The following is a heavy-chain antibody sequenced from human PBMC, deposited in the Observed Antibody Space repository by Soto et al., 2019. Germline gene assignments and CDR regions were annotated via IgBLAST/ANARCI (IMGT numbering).Heavy chain of an antibody. D-gene: IGHD2-15*01. CDR2: IYPGDSDT. CDR3: ARYVVVVAATHYYYYYMDV. J-gene: IGHJ6*03. CDR1: GYSFTSYW. Sequence: GESLKISCKGSGYSFTSYWIGWVRQMPGKGLEWMGIIYPGDSDTRYSPSFQGQVTISADKSISTAYLQWSSLKASDTAMYYCARYVVVVAATHYYYYYMDVWGKGTTVTVS. V-gene: IGHV5-51*01.